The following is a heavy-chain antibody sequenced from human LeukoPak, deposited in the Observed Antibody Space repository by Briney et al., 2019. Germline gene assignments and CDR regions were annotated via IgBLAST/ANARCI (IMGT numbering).Heavy chain of an antibody. D-gene: IGHD2-8*01. Sequence: GGSLRLSCAVSGFTFNNYWMNWVRQAPGKGLEWVSAISGSGGSTYYADSVKGRFTISRDNSKNTPYLQMNSLRAEDTAVYYCVKEGVLAKNYYYYYYMDVWGKGTTVTVSS. CDR1: GFTFNNYW. CDR3: VKEGVLAKNYYYYYYMDV. J-gene: IGHJ6*03. CDR2: ISGSGGST. V-gene: IGHV3-23*01.